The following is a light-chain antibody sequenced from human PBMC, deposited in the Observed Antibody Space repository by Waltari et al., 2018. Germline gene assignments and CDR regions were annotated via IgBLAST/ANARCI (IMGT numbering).Light chain of an antibody. CDR2: DVN. CDR3: SVYTSSTAVV. CDR1: SSDVGGYNF. V-gene: IGLV2-14*03. Sequence: QSALTQPASVSGSPGQSLTISCTGTSSDVGGYNFVSWYQHHPGKAPTLLIYDVNNRPSGVSERFSGSKSGNTASLTICGIQAEDEADYYCSVYTSSTAVVFGGGTQLTVL. J-gene: IGLJ2*01.